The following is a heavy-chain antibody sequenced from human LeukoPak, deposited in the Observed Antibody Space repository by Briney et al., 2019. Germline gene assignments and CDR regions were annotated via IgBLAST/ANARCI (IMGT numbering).Heavy chain of an antibody. Sequence: PGGSLRLSCAASGFTFSSNYMSWVRQAPGEGLEWVSVIYSGGSTYYSDSVKGRFTISRDNSKNTLYLQMNSLRAEDTAVYYCARGDLGVNAFDIWGQGTMVTVSS. V-gene: IGHV3-66*01. CDR2: IYSGGST. J-gene: IGHJ3*02. D-gene: IGHD3-10*01. CDR1: GFTFSSNY. CDR3: ARGDLGVNAFDI.